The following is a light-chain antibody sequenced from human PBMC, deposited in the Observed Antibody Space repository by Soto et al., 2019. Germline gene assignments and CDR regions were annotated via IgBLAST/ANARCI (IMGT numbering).Light chain of an antibody. CDR3: QQYNNWPLT. CDR1: QSVSSN. J-gene: IGKJ1*01. V-gene: IGKV3-15*01. Sequence: EIVMPQYPATLSVSPGERATLSCRASQSVSSNLAWYQQKPGQAPRLLIYGASTRATGIPARFSGSGSGTEFTLTISSLQSEDFAVYYCQQYNNWPLTFGQGTKVEIK. CDR2: GAS.